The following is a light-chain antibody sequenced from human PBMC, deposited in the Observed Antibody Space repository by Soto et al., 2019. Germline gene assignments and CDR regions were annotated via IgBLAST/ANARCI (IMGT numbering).Light chain of an antibody. J-gene: IGKJ1*01. V-gene: IGKV3-15*01. CDR3: QQYKNWPPTT. CDR1: QSVSSN. Sequence: ETVMTQSPATLSVSPGERATLSCRARQSVSSNLAWYQQKPGQAPRLLIYAASARATGTPARFSGSGSGTEFTLTISSLQSEDFAVYYCQQYKNWPPTTFGQGTKVEIK. CDR2: AAS.